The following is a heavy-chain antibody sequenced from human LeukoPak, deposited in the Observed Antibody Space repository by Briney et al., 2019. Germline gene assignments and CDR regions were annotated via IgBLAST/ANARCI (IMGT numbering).Heavy chain of an antibody. V-gene: IGHV4-34*01. CDR1: GVSFTGYY. Sequence: SETLSLTCAVYGVSFTGYYWSWIRQSPGKGLQWIAEVNHRGDTNYNPSVKGRVTISVDASKKQFSLKVTSLTAADTAVYYCARGPTISETGYFDYWGQGTMVTVSS. CDR3: ARGPTISETGYFDY. J-gene: IGHJ4*03. CDR2: VNHRGDT. D-gene: IGHD1-1*01.